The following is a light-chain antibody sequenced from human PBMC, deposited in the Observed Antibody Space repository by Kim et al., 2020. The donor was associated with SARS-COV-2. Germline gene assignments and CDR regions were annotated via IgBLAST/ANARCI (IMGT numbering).Light chain of an antibody. CDR2: AAS. CDR3: LQYNTYPLT. Sequence: ASVGDRVNITCRASQGVRNDLGLFQQKPGEAPKRLIYAASSLQSGVPSRFSGSGSGTEFTLAISSLQPEDLATYWCLQYNTYPLTFGQGTRLEIK. CDR1: QGVRND. V-gene: IGKV1-17*01. J-gene: IGKJ5*01.